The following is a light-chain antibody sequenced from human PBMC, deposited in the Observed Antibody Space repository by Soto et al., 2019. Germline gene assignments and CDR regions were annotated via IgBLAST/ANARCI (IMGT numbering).Light chain of an antibody. CDR2: GAS. J-gene: IGKJ5*01. Sequence: EIVLTQSPGTLSLSPGERATLSCRASQSVSSSYLAWYQQKPGQPPRLLIYGASSRATGIPDRFSGSGSETDFTLTISRLEPEDFAVFYCQHYDSLPITFGQGTRLEIK. CDR1: QSVSSSY. V-gene: IGKV3-20*01. CDR3: QHYDSLPIT.